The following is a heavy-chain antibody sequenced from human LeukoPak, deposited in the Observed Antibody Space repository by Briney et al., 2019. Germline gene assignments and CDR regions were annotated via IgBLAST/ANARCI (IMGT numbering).Heavy chain of an antibody. CDR2: INHSGST. V-gene: IGHV4-34*01. CDR1: GGSFSGYY. Sequence: SETLSLTRAVYGGSFSGYYWSWIRQPPGKGLEWIGEINHSGSTNYNPSLKSRVTISVDTSKNQFSLKLSSVTAADTAVYYCARAELQEIDYWGQGTLVTVSS. D-gene: IGHD4-23*01. CDR3: ARAELQEIDY. J-gene: IGHJ4*02.